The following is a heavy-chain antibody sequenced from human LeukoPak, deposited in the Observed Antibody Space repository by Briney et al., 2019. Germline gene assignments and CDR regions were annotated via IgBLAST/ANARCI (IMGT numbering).Heavy chain of an antibody. CDR2: IKQDGSAK. Sequence: GGSLRLSCVAAGFTFSNYWMNWVRQAPGKGLEWVANIKQDGSAKYYVDSVKGRFTISRDNPKNSLYLQMNSLRAEDTAVYYCARDAAYFGGDCCYFDYWGQGTLVTAPS. CDR3: ARDAAYFGGDCCYFDY. CDR1: GFTFSNYW. V-gene: IGHV3-7*01. D-gene: IGHD2-21*01. J-gene: IGHJ4*02.